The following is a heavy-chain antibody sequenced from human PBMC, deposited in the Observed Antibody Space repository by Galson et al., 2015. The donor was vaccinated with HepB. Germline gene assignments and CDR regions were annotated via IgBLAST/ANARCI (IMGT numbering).Heavy chain of an antibody. CDR2: INPNSGGT. D-gene: IGHD3-9*01. Sequence: SVKVSCKASGYTFTGYYMHWVRQAPGQGLEWMGRINPNSGGTNYAQKFQGMVTMTRDTSISTAYMELCRLRSYDTAVYYSATSCPLRYFGWLLVLWGQGTLVTVSS. V-gene: IGHV1-2*06. CDR1: GYTFTGYY. J-gene: IGHJ4*02. CDR3: ATSCPLRYFGWLLVL.